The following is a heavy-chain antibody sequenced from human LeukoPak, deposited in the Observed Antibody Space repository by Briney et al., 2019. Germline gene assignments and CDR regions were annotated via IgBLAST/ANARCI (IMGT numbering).Heavy chain of an antibody. Sequence: GGSLRLSWAASGFTFSSYAMHWVRQAPGKGLEWVAVISYDGSNKYYADSVKGRFTISRDNSKNTLYLQMNSLRSDDTAVYYCAKDYLRYSSPSVDYWGQGTLVTVSS. CDR3: AKDYLRYSSPSVDY. D-gene: IGHD6-6*01. J-gene: IGHJ4*02. CDR1: GFTFSSYA. CDR2: ISYDGSNK. V-gene: IGHV3-30*04.